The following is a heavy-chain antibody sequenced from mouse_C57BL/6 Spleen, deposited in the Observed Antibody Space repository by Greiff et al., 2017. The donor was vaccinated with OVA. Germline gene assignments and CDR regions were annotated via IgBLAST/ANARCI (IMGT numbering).Heavy chain of an antibody. CDR3: TRRITTVVAENYFDY. Sequence: QVQLQQSGAELVRPGASVTLSCKASGYTFTDYEMHWVKQTPVHGLEWIGAIDPETGGTAYNQKFKGKAILTADKSSSTAYMELRSLTSEDSAVYYCTRRITTVVAENYFDYWGQGTTLTVSS. D-gene: IGHD1-1*01. CDR1: GYTFTDYE. V-gene: IGHV1-15*01. J-gene: IGHJ2*01. CDR2: IDPETGGT.